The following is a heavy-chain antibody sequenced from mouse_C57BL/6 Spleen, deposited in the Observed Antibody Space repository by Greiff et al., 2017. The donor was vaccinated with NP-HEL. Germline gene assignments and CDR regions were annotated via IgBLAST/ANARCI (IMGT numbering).Heavy chain of an antibody. J-gene: IGHJ2*01. Sequence: QVQLKESGPELVKPGASVKISCKASGYSFTSYYIHWVKQRPGQGLEWIGWIYPGSGNTKYNEKFKGKATLTADTSSSTAYMQLRSLTSEDSAVYYCARTAIATTYYFDDWGQGTTLTVAS. V-gene: IGHV1-66*01. CDR3: ARTAIATTYYFDD. CDR1: GYSFTSYY. CDR2: IYPGSGNT. D-gene: IGHD2-5*01.